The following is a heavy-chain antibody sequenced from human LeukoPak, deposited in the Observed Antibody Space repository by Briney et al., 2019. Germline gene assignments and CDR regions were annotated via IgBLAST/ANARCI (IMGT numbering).Heavy chain of an antibody. D-gene: IGHD3-10*01. J-gene: IGHJ4*02. CDR3: AASLRPMVRGPFDY. CDR1: GFTVSSNY. V-gene: IGHV3-53*01. Sequence: GGSLRLSCAAAGFTVSSNYMSWVRQAPGKGLEWVAVIYSGGSKYYSDSVKGGCTISRANSKNPLYLQMTSLRAEAPPVYYCAASLRPMVRGPFDYSGQGTLVTVSS. CDR2: IYSGGSK.